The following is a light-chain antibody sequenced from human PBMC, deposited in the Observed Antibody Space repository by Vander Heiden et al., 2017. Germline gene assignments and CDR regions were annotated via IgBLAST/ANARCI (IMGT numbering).Light chain of an antibody. CDR2: MNN. CDR1: SSNIGSNY. Sequence: QSVLTQPPSASGTPGQRVTIPCSASSSNIGSNYVYWYQQLPGTDPKLLIYMNNQRPSGVPDRFSGSKSGTSAALAISGLRSEDEADYYCAAWDDSLSGRGVFGGGTKLTVL. CDR3: AAWDDSLSGRGV. V-gene: IGLV1-47*01. J-gene: IGLJ2*01.